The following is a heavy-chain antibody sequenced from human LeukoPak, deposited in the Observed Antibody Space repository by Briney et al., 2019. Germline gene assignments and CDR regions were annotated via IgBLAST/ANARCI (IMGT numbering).Heavy chain of an antibody. CDR1: GFTFSSYG. J-gene: IGHJ4*02. D-gene: IGHD5-18*01. CDR3: AKATGYNYGYFDY. CDR2: IRYDGSNK. Sequence: PGGSLRLSCAASGFTFSSYGMHWVRQAPGKGLEWVAFIRYDGSNKYYADSVKGRFTISRDNSRNTLYLQMNSLRAEDTAVYYCAKATGYNYGYFDYWGQGTLLTVSS. V-gene: IGHV3-30*02.